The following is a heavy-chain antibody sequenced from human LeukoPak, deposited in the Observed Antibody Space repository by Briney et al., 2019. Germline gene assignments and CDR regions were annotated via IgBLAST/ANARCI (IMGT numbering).Heavy chain of an antibody. CDR1: GYTFTGYY. Sequence: GASVKVSCKASGYTFTGYYMHWVRQAPGQGLEWMGWINPNSVGTNYAQKFQGRVTMTRDTSISTAYMELSRLRSDDTAVYYCARVAGYYDILTGYLPQVYGMDVWGQGTTVTVSS. CDR3: ARVAGYYDILTGYLPQVYGMDV. D-gene: IGHD3-9*01. J-gene: IGHJ6*02. CDR2: INPNSVGT. V-gene: IGHV1-2*02.